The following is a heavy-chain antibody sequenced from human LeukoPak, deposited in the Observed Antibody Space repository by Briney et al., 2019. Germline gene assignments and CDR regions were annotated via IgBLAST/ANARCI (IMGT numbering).Heavy chain of an antibody. D-gene: IGHD4-11*01. J-gene: IGHJ4*02. CDR2: INPSGGST. CDR1: GYTFTSYY. Sequence: GASVKVSCKASGYTFTSYYMHWVRQAPGQGLEWMGIINPSGGSTSYAQKFQGRVTMTRDTSTSTVYMELSSLRADDTAVYYCAKMGTTTTQSTHLDYWGQGTLVTVSS. CDR3: AKMGTTTTQSTHLDY. V-gene: IGHV1-46*01.